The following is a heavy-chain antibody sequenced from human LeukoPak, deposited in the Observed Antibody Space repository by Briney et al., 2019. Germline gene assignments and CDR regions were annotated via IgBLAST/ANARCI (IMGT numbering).Heavy chain of an antibody. CDR2: VNPNSGST. Sequence: ASVKVSCKASGYTFTSYDINWVRQATGQGLEWMGWVNPNSGSTGYAQKFQGRVTVTRNTSISTAYMELSSLRSEDTAVYYCARGSSDLWFGELLYHYWGQGTLVTVSS. CDR1: GYTFTSYD. D-gene: IGHD3-10*01. CDR3: ARGSSDLWFGELLYHY. J-gene: IGHJ4*02. V-gene: IGHV1-8*01.